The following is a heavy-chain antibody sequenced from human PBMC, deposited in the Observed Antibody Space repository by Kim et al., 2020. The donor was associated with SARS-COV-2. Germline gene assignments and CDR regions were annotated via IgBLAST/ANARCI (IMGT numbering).Heavy chain of an antibody. V-gene: IGHV4-31*03. Sequence: SETLSLTCTVSGGSISSGGYYWSWIRQHPGKGLEWIGYIYYSGSTYYNPSLKSRVTISVDTSKNQFSLKLSSVTAADTAVYYCARDFDDSSGYWEAFDIWGQGTMVTVSS. D-gene: IGHD3-22*01. J-gene: IGHJ3*02. CDR3: ARDFDDSSGYWEAFDI. CDR1: GGSISSGGYY. CDR2: IYYSGST.